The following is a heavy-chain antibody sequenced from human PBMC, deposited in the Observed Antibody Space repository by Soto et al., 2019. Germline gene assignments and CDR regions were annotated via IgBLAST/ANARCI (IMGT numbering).Heavy chain of an antibody. CDR2: VSWDGGNT. V-gene: IGHV3-43*01. Sequence: GWSLRLSCTASGFTFDDYTMHWVRHAPFKCLELFSLVSWDGGNTYYADSVKGRFTISRDTSKNTLYLQMDGLRAEDTAVYYFAKDRGYSPGHELFDYWGQGTLVTVSS. CDR3: AKDRGYSPGHELFDY. D-gene: IGHD5-18*01. J-gene: IGHJ4*02. CDR1: GFTFDDYT.